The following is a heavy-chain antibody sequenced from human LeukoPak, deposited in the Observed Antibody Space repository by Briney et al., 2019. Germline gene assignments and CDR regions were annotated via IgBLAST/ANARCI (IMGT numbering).Heavy chain of an antibody. D-gene: IGHD3-10*01. CDR2: SHTGGSI. Sequence: SETLSLTCTVSGVSISGFYWNWIRQPPRKGLEWVGYSHTGGSISSNPSLNSRVAFSMDTSKNQVSLRLNSVTATGTAVYYCARRRGGFGEGEFDYWGQEIPVTVST. V-gene: IGHV4-4*08. CDR1: GVSISGFY. CDR3: ARRRGGFGEGEFDY. J-gene: IGHJ4*02.